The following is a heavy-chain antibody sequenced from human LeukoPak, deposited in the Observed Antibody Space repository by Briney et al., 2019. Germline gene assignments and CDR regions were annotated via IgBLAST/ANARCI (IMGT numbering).Heavy chain of an antibody. D-gene: IGHD6-13*01. V-gene: IGHV4-39*02. CDR3: AGVSASGTAGGYMDV. Sequence: KPSETLSLTYTVPADSITSPCYYCRWIRQPPGKGLEWIGSFYNGESTYYNPSLRSRLTISVDTSKNLSSLMLSTVTAAATAKFCCAGVSASGTAGGYMDVWGKGTTVIVSS. CDR1: ADSITSPCYY. J-gene: IGHJ6*03. CDR2: FYNGEST.